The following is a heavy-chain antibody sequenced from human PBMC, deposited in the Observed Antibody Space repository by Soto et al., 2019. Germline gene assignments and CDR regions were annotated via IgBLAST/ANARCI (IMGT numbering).Heavy chain of an antibody. V-gene: IGHV3-23*01. CDR1: GFTFSSCA. J-gene: IGHJ6*02. CDR2: IIDSGGST. CDR3: AKGRSYDYYYGVDG. Sequence: EVQLLESGGGLVQPGGSLRLSCAASGFTFSSCAMGWVRQAPGKGLEWVSDIIDSGGSTYYADSVKGRFTISRDNSKSTLYLQMNSLRAEDTALYDGAKGRSYDYYYGVDGWGQGATGTVSS.